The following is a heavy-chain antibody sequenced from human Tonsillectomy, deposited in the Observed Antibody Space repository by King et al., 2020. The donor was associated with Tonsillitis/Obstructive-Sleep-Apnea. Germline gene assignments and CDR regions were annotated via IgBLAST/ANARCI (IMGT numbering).Heavy chain of an antibody. CDR3: AXXXXXXXXXXRDXXY. J-gene: IGHJ4*01. CDR2: IXYDGTNK. CDR1: GFTFSSYA. Sequence: QLVEXGGGVVQPGRSLRLSCAASGFTFSSYAMHWVRQAPGKXLEWXAVIXYDGTNKYYXXXVXGXXTIXXDNSKXTLYLQMNSXRAEDTAVFYCAXXXXXXXXXXRDXXYXGXXXLVTVSS. V-gene: IGHV3-30*04.